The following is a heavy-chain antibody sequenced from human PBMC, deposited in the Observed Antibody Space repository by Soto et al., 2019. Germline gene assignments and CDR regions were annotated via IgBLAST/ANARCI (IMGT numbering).Heavy chain of an antibody. CDR2: IWYDGSNK. CDR3: ARERVYDYVWGSYSPPDY. CDR1: GLTFSSYG. J-gene: IGHJ4*02. Sequence: GGSLRLSCAASGLTFSSYGMHWVRQAPGKGLEWVAVIWYDGSNKYYADSVKGRFTISRDNSKNTLYLQMNSLRAEDTAVYYCARERVYDYVWGSYSPPDYWGQGTLVTVSS. V-gene: IGHV3-33*01. D-gene: IGHD3-16*01.